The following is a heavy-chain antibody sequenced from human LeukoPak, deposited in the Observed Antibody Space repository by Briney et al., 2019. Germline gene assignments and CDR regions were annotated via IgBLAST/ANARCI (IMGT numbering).Heavy chain of an antibody. CDR3: ARGVDDYVWGSYRYGGWYFDY. V-gene: IGHV4-59*11. CDR2: IYYSGST. J-gene: IGHJ4*02. D-gene: IGHD3-16*02. CDR1: GGSISSHY. Sequence: SETLALTFTVSGGSISSHYWSWIRQPPGKGLEWNGYIYYSGSTNYNPSLKSRVTISVDRSKNQFSLKLSSVTAADTAVYYCARGVDDYVWGSYRYGGWYFDYWGQGTLVTVSS.